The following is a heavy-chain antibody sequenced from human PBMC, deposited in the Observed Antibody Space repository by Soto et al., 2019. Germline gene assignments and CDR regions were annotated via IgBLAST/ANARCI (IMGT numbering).Heavy chain of an antibody. J-gene: IGHJ5*02. Sequence: ASVKVSCKASGGTFSSYGISWVRQAPGQGLEWMGWISAYNGNTNYAQKLQGRVTMTTDTSTSTAYMELRSLRSDDTAVYYCARVHPNYYDSSGTQNWFDPWGQGTLVTVSS. CDR2: ISAYNGNT. CDR3: ARVHPNYYDSSGTQNWFDP. V-gene: IGHV1-18*01. D-gene: IGHD3-22*01. CDR1: GGTFSSYG.